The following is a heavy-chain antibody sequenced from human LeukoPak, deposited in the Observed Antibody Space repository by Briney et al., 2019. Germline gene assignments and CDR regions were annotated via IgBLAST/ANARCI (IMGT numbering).Heavy chain of an antibody. V-gene: IGHV4-39*01. CDR1: GASISGSGYY. CDR3: AKSGGYGLIDY. CDR2: IYSSGST. J-gene: IGHJ4*02. Sequence: SETLSLTCTVSGASISGSGYYWGWIRQPPGKGLEWIGSIYSSGSTYYNASLQSRVTISIETSKNQISLKLNSVTAADTAMYYCAKSGGYGLIDYWGQGTLVTVSS. D-gene: IGHD1-26*01.